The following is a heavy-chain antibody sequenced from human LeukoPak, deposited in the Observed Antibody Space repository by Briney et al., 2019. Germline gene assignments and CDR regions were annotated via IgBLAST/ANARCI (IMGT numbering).Heavy chain of an antibody. J-gene: IGHJ6*02. CDR2: ISSSGSTI. V-gene: IGHV3-11*01. Sequence: GGSLRLSCAASGFTFSDYYMSWIRQAPGKGLEWVSYISSSGSTIYYADSVKGRFTISRDNAKNSLYLQMNSLRAEDTAVYYCARYQLWLYYYYGMGVWGQGTTVTVSS. CDR1: GFTFSDYY. CDR3: ARYQLWLYYYYGMGV. D-gene: IGHD5-18*01.